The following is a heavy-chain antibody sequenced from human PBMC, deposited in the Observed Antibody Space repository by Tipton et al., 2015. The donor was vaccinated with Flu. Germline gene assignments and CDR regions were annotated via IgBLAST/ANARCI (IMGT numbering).Heavy chain of an antibody. Sequence: LRLSCSVSGDSIGSRYYWGWIRQPPGKGLEWIGNIHRSGDTYRNPSLKSRVTISMDTSKNQFSLKLSSMTAADTAVYYCARMEWTVTTPRYFDLWGRGALVTVSS. J-gene: IGHJ2*01. CDR1: GDSIGSRYY. CDR3: ARMEWTVTTPRYFDL. D-gene: IGHD4-17*01. CDR2: IHRSGDT. V-gene: IGHV4-38-2*01.